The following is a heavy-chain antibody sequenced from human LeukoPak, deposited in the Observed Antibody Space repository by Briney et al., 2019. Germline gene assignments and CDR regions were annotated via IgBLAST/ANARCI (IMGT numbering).Heavy chain of an antibody. V-gene: IGHV3-23*01. J-gene: IGHJ3*02. CDR3: AKDDGIAAAKAAFDI. CDR1: GFTLSTYA. D-gene: IGHD6-13*01. CDR2: TSSSDAGT. Sequence: GGSLRLSCAASGFTLSTYAMSWGRQTPGKGLEWVAATSSSDAGTYHADSVRGRFTISRDNSKNTLYLQMNSLRAEDTAVYYCAKDDGIAAAKAAFDIWGQGTMVTVSS.